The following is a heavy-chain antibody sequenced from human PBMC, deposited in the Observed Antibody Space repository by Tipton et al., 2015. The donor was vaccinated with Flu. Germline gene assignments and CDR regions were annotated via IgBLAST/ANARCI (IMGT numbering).Heavy chain of an antibody. CDR3: ARERTVDSGYYFDY. CDR1: GFAVSSNY. CDR2: IYSGGST. J-gene: IGHJ4*02. D-gene: IGHD7-27*01. V-gene: IGHV3-53*01. Sequence: SLRLSCAASGFAVSSNYMSWVRQAPGKGLEWVSVIYSGGSTYYADSVKGRLTISRDNSKNTLYLQMNSLRAEDTAVYFCARERTVDSGYYFDYWGQGTRVTVSS.